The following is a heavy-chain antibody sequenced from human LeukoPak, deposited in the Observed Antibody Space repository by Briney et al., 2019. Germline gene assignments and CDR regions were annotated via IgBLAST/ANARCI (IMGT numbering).Heavy chain of an antibody. J-gene: IGHJ4*02. V-gene: IGHV4-34*01. CDR1: GGSFSGYY. CDR3: ARVRFQPVNYYDSSGRGILDY. CDR2: INHSGST. Sequence: ASETLSLTCGVSGGSFSGYYWNWIRQSPGKGLEWIGEINHSGSTNYNPSLKSRVTISVDTSQNQFSLKLSSVTAADTAVYYCARVRFQPVNYYDSSGRGILDYWGQGTLVTVSS. D-gene: IGHD3-22*01.